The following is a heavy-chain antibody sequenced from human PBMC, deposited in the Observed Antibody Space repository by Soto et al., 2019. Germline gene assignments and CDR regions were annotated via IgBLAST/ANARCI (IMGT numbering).Heavy chain of an antibody. CDR3: ARRKPLDLYYYYGMDV. CDR1: GGSISSGGYY. Sequence: QVQLQESGPGLVKPSQTLSLTCTVSGGSISSGGYYWSWIRQHPGKGLEWIGYIYYSGSTYYNPSLKGRVTISVDTSKSQCSLKLSSVTAADTAVYYCARRKPLDLYYYYGMDVWGQGTTVTVSS. CDR2: IYYSGST. V-gene: IGHV4-31*03. J-gene: IGHJ6*02.